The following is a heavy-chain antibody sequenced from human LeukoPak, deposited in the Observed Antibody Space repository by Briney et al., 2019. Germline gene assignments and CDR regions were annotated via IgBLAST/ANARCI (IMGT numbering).Heavy chain of an antibody. J-gene: IGHJ3*02. V-gene: IGHV4-34*01. CDR1: GGSFSGYY. CDR2: INHSGST. Sequence: SETLSLTCAVYGGSFSGYYWSWIRQPPGKGLEWIGEINHSGSTNYNPSLKSRVTISVDTSKNQFSLKLSSVTAADTAVYYCARGVVGDAFDIWGQGTMVTVSS. D-gene: IGHD2-2*01. CDR3: ARGVVGDAFDI.